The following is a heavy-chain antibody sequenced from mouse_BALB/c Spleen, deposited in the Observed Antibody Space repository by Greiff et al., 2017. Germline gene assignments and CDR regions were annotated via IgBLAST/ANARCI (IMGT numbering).Heavy chain of an antibody. CDR1: GYTFTSYW. D-gene: IGHD2-1*01. Sequence: EVQLQQSGTVLARPGASVKMSCKASGYTFTSYWMHWVKQRPGQGLEWIGAIYPGNSDTSYNQKFKGKAKLTAVTSTSTAYMELSSLTNEDSAVYYCTRGGEGNSPWFAYWGQGTLVTVS. V-gene: IGHV1-5*01. CDR3: TRGGEGNSPWFAY. CDR2: IYPGNSDT. J-gene: IGHJ3*01.